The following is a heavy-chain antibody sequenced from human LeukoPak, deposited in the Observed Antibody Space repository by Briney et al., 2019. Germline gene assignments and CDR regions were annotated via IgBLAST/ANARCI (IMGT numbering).Heavy chain of an antibody. V-gene: IGHV1-69*05. CDR1: GGTFSSYA. J-gene: IGHJ5*02. CDR3: ARGLRFWFDP. CDR2: IIPIFGTA. Sequence: ASVKVSCKASGGTFSSYAISWVRQAPGQGLEWMGGIIPIFGTANYAQKFQGRVTITTDESTSTAYMELSSLRSEDTAVYYCARGLRFWFDPWGQGTLVTVSS.